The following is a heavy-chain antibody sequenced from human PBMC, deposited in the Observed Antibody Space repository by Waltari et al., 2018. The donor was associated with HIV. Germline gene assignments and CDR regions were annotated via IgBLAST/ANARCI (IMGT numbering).Heavy chain of an antibody. CDR1: GGSINSGSYY. CDR2: LSTSGST. J-gene: IGHJ6*02. D-gene: IGHD3-3*01. CDR3: SRTSSGSDYYYEVDV. V-gene: IGHV4-61*02. Sequence: QVHLQEPGPGLVKTPQTLSLTCTVSGGSINSGSYYCNWIRQPAGRGLEWIGRLSTSGSTNYNPSLKSRVTMTVDTSKNQFSLRLTSVTASDTAIYYCSRTSSGSDYYYEVDVWGQGTTVTVS.